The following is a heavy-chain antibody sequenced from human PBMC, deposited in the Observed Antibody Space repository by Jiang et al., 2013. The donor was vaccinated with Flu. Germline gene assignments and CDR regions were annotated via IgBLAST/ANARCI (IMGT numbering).Heavy chain of an antibody. V-gene: IGHV3-11*05. D-gene: IGHD3-22*01. Sequence: SVKGRFTISRDNAKNALYLQMNSLRAEDTAVYYCARDSSGYKPLDYWGQGTLVTVSS. J-gene: IGHJ4*02. CDR3: ARDSSGYKPLDY.